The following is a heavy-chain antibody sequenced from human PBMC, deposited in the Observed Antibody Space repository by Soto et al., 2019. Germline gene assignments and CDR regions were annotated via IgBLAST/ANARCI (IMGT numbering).Heavy chain of an antibody. CDR3: ERRWTTGEIDY. V-gene: IGHV1-18*01. CDR1: GYIFNSFG. Sequence: QVQLVQSGGEVKKPGASVKVSCKASGYIFNSFGISWVRQAPGQGLEWMGWISAYTGNTKYAQNFQGRVNMTTDTSTSTAYMELRSLRSDDTAVYYCERRWTTGEIDYWGQGTLVTVSS. D-gene: IGHD4-17*01. CDR2: ISAYTGNT. J-gene: IGHJ4*02.